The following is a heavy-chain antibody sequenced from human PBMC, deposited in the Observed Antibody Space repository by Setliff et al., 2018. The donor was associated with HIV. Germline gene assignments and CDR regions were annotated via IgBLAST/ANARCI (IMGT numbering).Heavy chain of an antibody. D-gene: IGHD3-10*01. CDR3: ARLSGGMVPNY. Sequence: SETLSLTCTVHGGSFSNYYTNWIRQPPGKGLEWIGELSPSGTTRPNPSLNSRATTSIDTPKNQFSLKLNSVTAADTAVYYCARLSGGMVPNYWGPGTLVTVSS. V-gene: IGHV4-34*04. J-gene: IGHJ4*02. CDR2: LSPSGTT. CDR1: GGSFSNYY.